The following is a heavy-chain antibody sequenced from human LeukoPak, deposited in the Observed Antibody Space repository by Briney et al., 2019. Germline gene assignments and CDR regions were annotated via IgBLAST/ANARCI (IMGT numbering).Heavy chain of an antibody. CDR2: INPNSCGT. V-gene: IGHV1-2*02. CDR1: GYTFTGYY. CDR3: ARGDDNGDYEAKD. D-gene: IGHD4-17*01. J-gene: IGHJ4*02. Sequence: SEPVSYLASGYTFTGYYMHWVGQAPGQGLEGMGWINPNSCGTDYAYNSQDRVNMTRDTSISTAYMELSRLRSDDTAVYYCARGDDNGDYEAKDWGQGTLVTVSS.